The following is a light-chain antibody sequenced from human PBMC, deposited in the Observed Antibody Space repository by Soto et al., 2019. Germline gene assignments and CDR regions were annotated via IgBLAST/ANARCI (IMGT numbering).Light chain of an antibody. CDR3: CSYAGSSTKL. Sequence: QSALTQPASVSGSPGQSITISCTGTSSDVGSYDLVSWYQQYPGKAPKLMIYEVTQRPSGVSNRFSGSKSGNTASLTISGLQAEDEADYFCCSYAGSSTKLFGGGTQLTVL. J-gene: IGLJ2*01. CDR2: EVT. V-gene: IGLV2-23*02. CDR1: SSDVGSYDL.